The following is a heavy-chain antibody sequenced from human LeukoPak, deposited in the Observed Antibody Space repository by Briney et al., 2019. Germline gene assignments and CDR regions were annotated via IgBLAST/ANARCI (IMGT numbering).Heavy chain of an antibody. Sequence: GGSLRLSCAASGFSFNKYGMHWVRQAPGKGLEWVAFIRYDRSKKYYADAVKGRFTISRDNSKNTVYLQMNSLRAEDTAVYYCARDYDYVWGSYRTPRVDPWGQGTLVTVSS. CDR2: IRYDRSKK. D-gene: IGHD3-16*02. CDR3: ARDYDYVWGSYRTPRVDP. CDR1: GFSFNKYG. J-gene: IGHJ5*02. V-gene: IGHV3-30*02.